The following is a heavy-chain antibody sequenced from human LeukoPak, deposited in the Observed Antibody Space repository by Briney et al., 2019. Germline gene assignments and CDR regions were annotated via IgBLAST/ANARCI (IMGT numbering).Heavy chain of an antibody. CDR1: GGTFSGYY. D-gene: IGHD6-19*01. CDR2: INHSGST. J-gene: IGHJ4*02. CDR3: ARGSGWYIYFHY. V-gene: IGHV4-34*01. Sequence: SETLSLTCAVYGGTFSGYYWSWIRQPPGKGLEWIGEINHSGSTNYNPSLKSRVTISVDTSKNQFSLKLSSGTAADTAVYYCARGSGWYIYFHYWGQGTLVTVSS.